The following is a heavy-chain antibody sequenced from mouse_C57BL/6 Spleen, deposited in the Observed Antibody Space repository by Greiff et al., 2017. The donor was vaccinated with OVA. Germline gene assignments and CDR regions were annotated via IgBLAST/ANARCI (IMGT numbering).Heavy chain of an antibody. CDR1: GYTFTDYN. V-gene: IGHV1-18*01. D-gene: IGHD1-1*01. CDR2: INPNNGGT. J-gene: IGHJ3*01. Sequence: VQLQQSGPELVKPGASVKIPCKASGYTFTDYNMDWVKQSHGKSLEWIGDINPNNGGTIYNQKFKGKATLTVDKSSSTAYMELRSLTSEDTAVDYCAREDYGSRYGFAYWGQGTMVTVSA. CDR3: AREDYGSRYGFAY.